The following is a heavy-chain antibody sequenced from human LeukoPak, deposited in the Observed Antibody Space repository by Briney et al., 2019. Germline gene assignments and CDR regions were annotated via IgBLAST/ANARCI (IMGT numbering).Heavy chain of an antibody. J-gene: IGHJ4*02. CDR2: IYYTGTT. D-gene: IGHD2-2*03. CDR1: GYSISSGYS. Sequence: PSETLSLTCTVPGYSISSGYSWGWIRQPPGKGLEWIGNIYYTGTTYSNPSLKSRVTISVDTSKNQFSLKLSSVTAVDTAVYYCARLDPRGPDDYWGQGTLVTVSS. CDR3: ARLDPRGPDDY. V-gene: IGHV4-38-2*02.